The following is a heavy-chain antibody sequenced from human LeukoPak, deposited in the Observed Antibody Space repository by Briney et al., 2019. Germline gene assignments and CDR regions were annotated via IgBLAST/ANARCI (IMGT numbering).Heavy chain of an antibody. CDR2: IRYDGSNK. CDR3: AKDPVVRGVIRAGFDY. J-gene: IGHJ4*02. D-gene: IGHD3-10*01. V-gene: IGHV3-30*02. Sequence: GRSLRLSCGASGFTFSSYAMHWVRQAPGKGLEWVAFIRYDGSNKYYADSVKGRFTISRDNSKNTLYLQMNSLRAEDTAVYYCAKDPVVRGVIRAGFDYWGQGTLVTVSS. CDR1: GFTFSSYA.